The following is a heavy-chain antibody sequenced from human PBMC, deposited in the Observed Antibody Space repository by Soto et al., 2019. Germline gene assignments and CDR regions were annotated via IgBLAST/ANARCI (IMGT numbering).Heavy chain of an antibody. V-gene: IGHV4-34*02. CDR2: INHSGST. CDR1: GASFSDYY. CDR3: AGGERNSSSWQLDY. J-gene: IGHJ4*02. D-gene: IGHD6-13*01. Sequence: QVQLQQWGAGLLKPSETLSHTCAVYGASFSDYYWTWVRQSPGKGMEWIGEINHSGSTNYNPSLKSRVTIAVDTSKKQFSLKVTSLTAADTAVYYWAGGERNSSSWQLDYWCLGSRVTVSS.